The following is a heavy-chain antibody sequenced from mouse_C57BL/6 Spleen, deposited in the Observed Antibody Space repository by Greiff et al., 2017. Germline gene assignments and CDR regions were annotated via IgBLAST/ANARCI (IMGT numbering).Heavy chain of an antibody. J-gene: IGHJ3*01. D-gene: IGHD3-2*02. Sequence: QVQLQQSGTELVKPGASVKLSCKASGYTFTSYWMHWVKQRPGQGLEWIGNINPSNGGTNYNEKFKSKATLTVDKSSSTAYMRLSSLTAEDSAVYYCASGSSGSAFAYWGQGTLVTVSA. CDR2: INPSNGGT. CDR3: ASGSSGSAFAY. V-gene: IGHV1-53*01. CDR1: GYTFTSYW.